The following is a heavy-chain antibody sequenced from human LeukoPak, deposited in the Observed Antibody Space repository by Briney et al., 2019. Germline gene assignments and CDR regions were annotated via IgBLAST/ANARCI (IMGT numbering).Heavy chain of an antibody. CDR3: ARKGQQLGLRGGYFDY. D-gene: IGHD6-13*01. CDR2: IIPIFGTA. J-gene: IGHJ4*02. CDR1: GGTFISYA. Sequence: SVKVSCKASGGTFISYAISWVRQAPGQGLEWMGGIIPIFGTANYAQKFQGRVTITADESTSTAYMELSSLRSEDTAVYYCARKGQQLGLRGGYFDYWGQGTLVTVSS. V-gene: IGHV1-69*13.